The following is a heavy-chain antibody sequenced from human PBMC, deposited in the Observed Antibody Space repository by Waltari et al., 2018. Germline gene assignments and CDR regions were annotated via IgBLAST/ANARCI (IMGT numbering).Heavy chain of an antibody. D-gene: IGHD3-10*01. CDR1: GYTFTHYY. CDR2: INPNNGNT. Sequence: QVQLVQSGAEVKRPGASVVVSCTTSGYTFTHYYIHWVRQAPGRGLESMGWINPNNGNTKLIERFQGRVTLTGDTSTSTVYMQLSSLTSDDTAIYFCARGFGVLPGYWGQGTLVTVSS. CDR3: ARGFGVLPGY. J-gene: IGHJ4*02. V-gene: IGHV1-2*02.